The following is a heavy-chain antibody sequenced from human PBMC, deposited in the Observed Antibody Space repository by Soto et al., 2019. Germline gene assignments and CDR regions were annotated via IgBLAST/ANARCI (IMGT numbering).Heavy chain of an antibody. CDR2: ISGSGGGT. CDR1: GFTFSSYA. CDR3: AKDRRSSGYDGSDY. V-gene: IGHV3-23*01. Sequence: EVQLLDSGGGLVQPGGSLRLSCAASGFTFSSYAMSWVRQAPGKGLEWVSAISGSGGGTYYADSVKGRFTISRDNSKNTLYLQMNSLSAEDTAVYSCAKDRRSSGYDGSDYWGQGTLVTVSS. J-gene: IGHJ4*02. D-gene: IGHD3-22*01.